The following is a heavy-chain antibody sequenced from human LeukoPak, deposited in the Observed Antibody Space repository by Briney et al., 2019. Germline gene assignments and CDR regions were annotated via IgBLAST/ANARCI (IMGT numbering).Heavy chain of an antibody. D-gene: IGHD7-27*01. CDR1: GESFSGYY. V-gene: IGHV4-34*01. CDR3: ARVRNWGSGLDY. CDR2: INHSGST. J-gene: IGHJ4*02. Sequence: SETLSLTCAVHGESFSGYYWSWIRQPPGKGLEWIGEINHSGSTNYNPSLKSRVTISVDTSKNQFSLKLSSVTAADTAVYYCARVRNWGSGLDYWGQGTLVTVSS.